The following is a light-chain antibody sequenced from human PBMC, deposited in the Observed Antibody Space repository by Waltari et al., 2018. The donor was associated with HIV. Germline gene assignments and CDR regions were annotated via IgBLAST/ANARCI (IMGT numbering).Light chain of an antibody. CDR2: DVS. J-gene: IGLJ1*01. Sequence: QSALTQPASVSGSPGQSITISCTGTSSDDGGYNYVSWYQQHPGKAPKLMIYDVSKRPSGVSNRFSGSKSGNTASLTISGLQAEDEADYYCCSYAGSSSLYVFGTGTKVTVL. CDR1: SSDDGGYNY. CDR3: CSYAGSSSLYV. V-gene: IGLV2-23*02.